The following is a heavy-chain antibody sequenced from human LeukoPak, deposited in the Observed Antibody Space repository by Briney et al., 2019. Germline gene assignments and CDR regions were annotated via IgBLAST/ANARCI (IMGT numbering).Heavy chain of an antibody. V-gene: IGHV3-7*01. CDR2: IKEDGSEK. Sequence: PGGSLRLSCAASGFTFSSYAMHWVRQAPGKGLEWVADIKEDGSEKYYVDSVKGRFTISRDNSKNTLYLQMNSMRTEDTAVYYCARIALMSPERYGDYWGELDYWGQGTLVTVSS. J-gene: IGHJ4*02. CDR3: ARIALMSPERYGDYWGELDY. D-gene: IGHD4-17*01. CDR1: GFTFSSYA.